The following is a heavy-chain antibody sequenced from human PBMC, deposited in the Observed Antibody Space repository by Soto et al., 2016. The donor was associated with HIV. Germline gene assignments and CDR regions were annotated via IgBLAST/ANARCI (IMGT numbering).Heavy chain of an antibody. D-gene: IGHD3-10*01. Sequence: EVQLVGSGGGLVQPGGSLRLSCAASGVTFANYWMHWVRQVPGKGLMWVSRINSDGSVTNYADSVKGRFTISRDNADTLFLQMNSLTAEDTAIYYCARGGITVARGIMYWGLGTLVTVSS. J-gene: IGHJ4*02. CDR3: ARGGITVARGIMY. CDR1: GVTFANYW. CDR2: INSDGSVT. V-gene: IGHV3-74*01.